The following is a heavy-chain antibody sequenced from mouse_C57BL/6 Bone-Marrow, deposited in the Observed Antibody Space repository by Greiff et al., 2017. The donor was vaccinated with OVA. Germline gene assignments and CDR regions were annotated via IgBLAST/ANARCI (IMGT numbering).Heavy chain of an antibody. J-gene: IGHJ1*03. CDR3: ATHYYGSRGGWYFDV. Sequence: EVQLQQSGAELVRPGASVKLSCTASGFNIKDDYMHWVKQRPEQGLEWIGWIDPENGDTEYASKFQGKATITADKSSSTAYMQLSSLTSEDSAVYFCATHYYGSRGGWYFDVWGTGTTVTVSS. CDR2: IDPENGDT. V-gene: IGHV14-4*01. CDR1: GFNIKDDY. D-gene: IGHD1-1*01.